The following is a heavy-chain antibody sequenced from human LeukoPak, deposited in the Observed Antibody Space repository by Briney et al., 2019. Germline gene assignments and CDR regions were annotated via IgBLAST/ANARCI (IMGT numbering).Heavy chain of an antibody. Sequence: GGSLRLSCAASGFTFSDYYMSWIRQAPGKGLEWVSFISSSGSTIYYADSVKGRFTISRDNAKNSLYLQMNSLRAEDTAVYYCARYSGSYYYNYYYYMDVWGKGTTVTVSS. CDR3: ARYSGSYYYNYYYYMDV. J-gene: IGHJ6*03. CDR1: GFTFSDYY. D-gene: IGHD1-26*01. CDR2: ISSSGSTI. V-gene: IGHV3-11*01.